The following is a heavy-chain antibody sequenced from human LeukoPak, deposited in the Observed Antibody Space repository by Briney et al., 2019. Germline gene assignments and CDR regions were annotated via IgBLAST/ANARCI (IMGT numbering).Heavy chain of an antibody. V-gene: IGHV3-30-3*01. Sequence: QPGRSLRLSCAASGFTFSSYAMHWVRQAPGKGLEWVAVISYDGSNKYYADSVKGRFTISRDNSKNTLYLQMNSLRAEDTAVYYRARDLGTPDYYYYGIDVWGQGTTVTVSS. CDR1: GFTFSSYA. D-gene: IGHD7-27*01. CDR2: ISYDGSNK. CDR3: ARDLGTPDYYYYGIDV. J-gene: IGHJ6*02.